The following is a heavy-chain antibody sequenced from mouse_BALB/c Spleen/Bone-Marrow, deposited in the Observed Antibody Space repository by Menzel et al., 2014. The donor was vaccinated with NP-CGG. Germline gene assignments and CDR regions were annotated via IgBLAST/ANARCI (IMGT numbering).Heavy chain of an antibody. J-gene: IGHJ2*01. CDR3: ARQTYYDYDGYFDY. CDR1: GFTFSSYG. CDR2: ISSGGSYT. D-gene: IGHD2-4*01. Sequence: EVQLVESGGDLVTPGGSLKLSCAASGFTFSSYGMSWVRQTPDKRLEWVATISSGGSYTYYPDSVKGRFTISRDNAKNTLYLQMSSLKAEDTAMYYCARQTYYDYDGYFDYWGQGTTLTVSS. V-gene: IGHV5-6*01.